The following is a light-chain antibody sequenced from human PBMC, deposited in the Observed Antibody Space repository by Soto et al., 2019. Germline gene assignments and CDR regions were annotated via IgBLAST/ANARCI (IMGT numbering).Light chain of an antibody. J-gene: IGKJ5*01. V-gene: IGKV1-39*01. Sequence: DIQMTHSPSSLSASVVDRVAITFLASQSISSYLNWYQQKPGKAPKVLIYAASNLQSGVPSRFSGSGSGTDFTLTISSLQPEDFATYYCQKSYSTPINFGQGTRLEIK. CDR2: AAS. CDR3: QKSYSTPIN. CDR1: QSISSY.